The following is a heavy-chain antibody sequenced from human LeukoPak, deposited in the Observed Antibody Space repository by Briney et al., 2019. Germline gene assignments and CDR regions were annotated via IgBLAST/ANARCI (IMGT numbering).Heavy chain of an antibody. CDR2: ISYDGSNK. CDR3: ASVHIRQSYYYYGMDV. Sequence: PGGSLRLSCAASGFTFSSYAMHWVRQAPGKGLGWVAVISYDGSNKYYADSVKGRFTISRDNSKNTLYLQMNSLRAEDTAVYYCASVHIRQSYYYYGMDVWGQGTTVTVSS. V-gene: IGHV3-30-3*01. J-gene: IGHJ6*02. D-gene: IGHD2-21*01. CDR1: GFTFSSYA.